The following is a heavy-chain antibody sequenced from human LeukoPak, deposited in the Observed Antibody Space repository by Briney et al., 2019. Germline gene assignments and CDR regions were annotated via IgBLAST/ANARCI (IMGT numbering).Heavy chain of an antibody. D-gene: IGHD2-2*03. V-gene: IGHV1-2*02. CDR2: INPNSGGT. CDR3: ARDGYCSSTSCYTFDP. Sequence: ASVNVSCKASGYTFTGYYMHWVRQAPGQGLEWMGWINPNSGGTNYAQKFQGRVTMTRDTSISTAYMELSRLRSDDTAVYYCARDGYCSSTSCYTFDPWGQGTLVTVSS. J-gene: IGHJ5*02. CDR1: GYTFTGYY.